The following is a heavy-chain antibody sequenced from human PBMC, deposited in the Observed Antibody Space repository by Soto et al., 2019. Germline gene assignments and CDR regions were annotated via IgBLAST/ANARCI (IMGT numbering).Heavy chain of an antibody. V-gene: IGHV4-34*01. J-gene: IGHJ4*02. CDR3: AIGYGRNFDY. D-gene: IGHD3-10*01. CDR2: VNHSGST. CDR1: GGSFSGYY. Sequence: QVQLQQWGAGLLKPSETLSLTCAVYGGSFSGYYWSWIRQPPGKGLEWIGEVNHSGSTNYNPSLKSRVTISVDTSKNQFPLKLSAVTAADTAVYYCAIGYGRNFDYWGQGTLVTVSS.